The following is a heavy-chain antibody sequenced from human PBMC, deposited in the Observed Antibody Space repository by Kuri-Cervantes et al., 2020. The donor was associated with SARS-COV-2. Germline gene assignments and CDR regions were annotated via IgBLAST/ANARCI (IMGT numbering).Heavy chain of an antibody. CDR1: GFTFSSYS. D-gene: IGHD2-21*01. J-gene: IGHJ2*01. CDR3: ASSPSAAYSGGECPTQVGLYFDF. CDR2: IKQDGSEK. V-gene: IGHV3-7*01. Sequence: GGSLTLSCAASGFTFSSYSMSWVHQAPGKWLEWVAKIKQDGSEKYYVDSVKGRFTISRDHAKNSLYMHMNSLSAEETTVYYCASSPSAAYSGGECPTQVGLYFDFWGRGTLVTVSS.